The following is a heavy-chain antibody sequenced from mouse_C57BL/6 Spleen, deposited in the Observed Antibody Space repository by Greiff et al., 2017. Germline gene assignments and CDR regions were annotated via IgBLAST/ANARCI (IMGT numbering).Heavy chain of an antibody. CDR3: ARGTSYSKYYYAMDY. D-gene: IGHD2-5*01. V-gene: IGHV1-26*01. CDR1: GYTFTDYY. J-gene: IGHJ4*01. CDR2: INPNNGGT. Sequence: EVQLQQSGPELVKPGASVKISCKASGYTFTDYYMNWVKQSHGKSLEWIGDINPNNGGTSYNQKFKGKATLTVDKSSSTAYMELRSLTSEDSAVYYCARGTSYSKYYYAMDYWGQGTSVTVSS.